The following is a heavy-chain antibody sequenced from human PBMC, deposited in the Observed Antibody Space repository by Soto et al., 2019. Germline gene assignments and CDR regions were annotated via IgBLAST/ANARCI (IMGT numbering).Heavy chain of an antibody. V-gene: IGHV1-69*13. CDR1: VGSFSSYA. CDR2: IIPIFGTA. CDR3: ARVNAYDSSGYYLRNAFDI. Sequence: SVKVYCKASVGSFSSYAISWVRQAPGQGLEWMGGIIPIFGTANYAQKFQGRATITADESTSTAYMELSSLRSEDTAVYYCARVNAYDSSGYYLRNAFDIWGQGSMVTVSS. J-gene: IGHJ3*02. D-gene: IGHD3-22*01.